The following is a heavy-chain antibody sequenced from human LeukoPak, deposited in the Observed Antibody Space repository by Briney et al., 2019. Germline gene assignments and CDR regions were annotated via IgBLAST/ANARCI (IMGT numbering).Heavy chain of an antibody. CDR1: GFTFSSYS. CDR3: ASIIRYYYDSSGFPSG. Sequence: GGSLRLSCAASGFTFSSYSMNWVRQAPGKGLGWVSSISSSSSYIYYADSVKGRFTISRDNAKNSLYLQMNSLRAEDTAVYYCASIIRYYYDSSGFPSGWGQGTLVTVSS. V-gene: IGHV3-21*01. CDR2: ISSSSSYI. J-gene: IGHJ4*02. D-gene: IGHD3-22*01.